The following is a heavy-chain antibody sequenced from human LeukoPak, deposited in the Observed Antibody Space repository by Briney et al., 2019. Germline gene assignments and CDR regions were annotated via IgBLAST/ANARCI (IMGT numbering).Heavy chain of an antibody. J-gene: IGHJ4*02. CDR2: ISWNSGSI. V-gene: IGHV3-9*01. CDR1: GFTFDDYA. Sequence: PGRSLRLSCAASGFTFDDYAMHWVRQAPGKGLELVSGISWNSGSIGYADSVKGRFTISRDNAKNSLYLQMNSLRAEDTAVYYCARDNWIEAHYFDYWGQGTLVTVSS. D-gene: IGHD1-1*01. CDR3: ARDNWIEAHYFDY.